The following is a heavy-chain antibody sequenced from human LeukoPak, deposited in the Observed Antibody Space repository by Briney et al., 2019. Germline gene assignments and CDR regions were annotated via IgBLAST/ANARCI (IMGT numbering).Heavy chain of an antibody. V-gene: IGHV4-38-2*02. Sequence: PSETLSLTCTVSGSSISSNYYWGWIRQPPGKGLEWIGSIYHSGSTYYNPSLKSRVTISVDTSKNHFSLKLTSMTAADMAVYYCDVGILRGPDYWGQGTLVTVSS. D-gene: IGHD1-26*01. CDR1: GSSISSNYY. CDR3: DVGILRGPDY. CDR2: IYHSGST. J-gene: IGHJ4*02.